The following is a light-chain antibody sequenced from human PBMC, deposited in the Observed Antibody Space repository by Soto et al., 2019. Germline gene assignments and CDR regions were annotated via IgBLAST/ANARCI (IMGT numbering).Light chain of an antibody. CDR1: QGISNY. Sequence: DIQMTQSPSSLSASVGDRVTITCRASQGISNYLAWYQQKPGRVPKLLIYAASTLQSGVPSRFGGSGSGTDFTLTISSLQPEDVATYYCQNYDSAPFTCGPGTKVDIK. V-gene: IGKV1-27*01. CDR3: QNYDSAPFT. J-gene: IGKJ3*01. CDR2: AAS.